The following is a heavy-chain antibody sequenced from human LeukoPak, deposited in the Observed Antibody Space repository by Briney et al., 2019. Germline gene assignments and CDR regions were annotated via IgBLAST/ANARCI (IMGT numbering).Heavy chain of an antibody. CDR3: AKGDLDWLLEED. D-gene: IGHD3-9*01. Sequence: GGSLRLSCAASGFTFSSYAMSWVRQAPGKGLEWVSAISGSGGSTYYADSVKGRFTISRDNSKNTLYLQMNSVRAEDTAVYYCAKGDLDWLLEEDWGQGTLVTVSS. CDR1: GFTFSSYA. J-gene: IGHJ4*02. CDR2: ISGSGGST. V-gene: IGHV3-23*01.